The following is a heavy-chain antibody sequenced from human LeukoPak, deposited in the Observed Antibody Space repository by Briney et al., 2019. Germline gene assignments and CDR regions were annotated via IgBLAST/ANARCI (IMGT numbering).Heavy chain of an antibody. V-gene: IGHV3-23*01. D-gene: IGHD5-12*01. CDR2: IIGSGGST. Sequence: GGSLRLSCAASGFTFSSYAMSWVRQAPGKGLEWVSAIIGSGGSTYYADSLKSRFTISRDNSKNTLYLQMNSLRAEDTAVYYCAKDNSGYDSYGGRYYFDYWGQGTLVTVSS. J-gene: IGHJ4*02. CDR3: AKDNSGYDSYGGRYYFDY. CDR1: GFTFSSYA.